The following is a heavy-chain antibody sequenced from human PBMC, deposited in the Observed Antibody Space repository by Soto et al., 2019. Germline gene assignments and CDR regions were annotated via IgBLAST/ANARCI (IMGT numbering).Heavy chain of an antibody. Sequence: SVKVSCKASGGTFSSYAISWVRQAPGQGLEWMGGIIPIFGTANYAQKFQGRVTITADESTSTAYLELSSLRSEDTAVYYCARVAHQAYFGGDCYPPTYYGMDVWGQGTTVTVSS. J-gene: IGHJ6*02. CDR2: IIPIFGTA. CDR1: GGTFSSYA. CDR3: ARVAHQAYFGGDCYPPTYYGMDV. D-gene: IGHD2-21*02. V-gene: IGHV1-69*13.